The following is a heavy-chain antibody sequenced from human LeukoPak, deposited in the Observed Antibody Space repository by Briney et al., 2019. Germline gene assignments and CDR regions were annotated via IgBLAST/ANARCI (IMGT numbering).Heavy chain of an antibody. CDR2: IYYSGST. D-gene: IGHD3-22*01. V-gene: IGHV4-59*08. J-gene: IGHJ4*02. CDR1: GGSISSYY. CDR3: ARIEGSHSSGLDY. Sequence: TSETLSLTCTVSGGSISSYYWSWIRQPPGKGLEWIGYIYYSGSTNYNPSLKSRVTISVDTSKNQFSLKLSSVAAADTAVYYCARIEGSHSSGLDYWGQGTLVTVSS.